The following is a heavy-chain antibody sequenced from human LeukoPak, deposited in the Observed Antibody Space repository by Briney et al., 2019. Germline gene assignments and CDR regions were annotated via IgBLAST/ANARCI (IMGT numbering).Heavy chain of an antibody. Sequence: GGSLRLSCAASGFTFSSYAMSWVRQAPGKGLEWVPSIGGSGGSTYYADSVKGRFTISRDNSKNTLYLQMNSPRAEDTAVYYCAKVETAAAATLRGFDYWGQGTLVTVSS. D-gene: IGHD6-13*01. J-gene: IGHJ4*02. CDR3: AKVETAAAATLRGFDY. CDR2: IGGSGGST. V-gene: IGHV3-23*01. CDR1: GFTFSSYA.